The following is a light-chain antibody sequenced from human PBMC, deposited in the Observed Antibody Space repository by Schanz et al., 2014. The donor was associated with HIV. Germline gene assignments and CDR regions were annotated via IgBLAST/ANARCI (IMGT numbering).Light chain of an antibody. V-gene: IGLV1-44*01. J-gene: IGLJ3*02. CDR1: NSNIGSDA. Sequence: QSVLTQPPSASGTPGQRVTISCSGSNSNIGSDAVNWYQQLPGAAPKLLIYANNVRPSGVPDRFSGSKSGTSASLAISGLQSEDEADYYCSSYTTSSTRVFGGGTKLTVL. CDR3: SSYTTSSTRV. CDR2: ANN.